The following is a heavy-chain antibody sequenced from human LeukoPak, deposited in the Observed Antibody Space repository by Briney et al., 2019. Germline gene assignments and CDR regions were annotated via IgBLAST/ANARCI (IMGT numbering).Heavy chain of an antibody. CDR3: ARTVTWPHYFDY. J-gene: IGHJ4*02. D-gene: IGHD4-17*01. CDR1: EYTFTGYY. CDR2: INPNSGGT. V-gene: IGHV1-2*02. Sequence: GASVKVPCKASEYTFTGYYMHWVRQAPGQGLEWMGWINPNSGGTNYAQKFQGRVTMTRDTSISTAYMELSRLRSDDTAVYYCARTVTWPHYFDYWGQGTLVTVSS.